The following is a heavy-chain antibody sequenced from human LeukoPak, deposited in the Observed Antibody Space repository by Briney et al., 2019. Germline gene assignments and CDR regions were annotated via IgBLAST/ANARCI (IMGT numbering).Heavy chain of an antibody. CDR1: GYTFTSYG. V-gene: IGHV1-18*01. J-gene: IGHJ6*02. D-gene: IGHD1-7*01. Sequence: ASVKVSCKASGYTFTSYGISWVRQAPGQGLEWMGWISAYNGNTNYAQKLQGRVTMTTDTSTSTAYMELRSLRSEDTAVYYCARVYRTTYYYYGMDVWGQGTTVTVSS. CDR2: ISAYNGNT. CDR3: ARVYRTTYYYYGMDV.